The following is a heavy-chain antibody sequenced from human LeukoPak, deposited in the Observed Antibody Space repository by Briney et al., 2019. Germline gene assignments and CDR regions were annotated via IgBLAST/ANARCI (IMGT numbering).Heavy chain of an antibody. J-gene: IGHJ6*03. Sequence: SVKVSCKASGGTFSSYAISWVRQAPGQGLEWMGGIIPIFGTANYAQKFQGRVTITADESTSTAYMELSSLRSEDTAVYYCARVVVLAAILGLDMASWRENYYYYMDVWGKGTTVTVSS. V-gene: IGHV1-69*13. D-gene: IGHD2-2*01. CDR2: IIPIFGTA. CDR3: ARVVVLAAILGLDMASWRENYYYYMDV. CDR1: GGTFSSYA.